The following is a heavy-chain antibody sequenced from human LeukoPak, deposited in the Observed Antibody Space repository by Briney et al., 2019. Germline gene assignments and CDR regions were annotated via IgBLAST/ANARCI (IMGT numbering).Heavy chain of an antibody. D-gene: IGHD5-18*01. CDR1: GDSISTYY. Sequence: PSETLPLTCTVSGDSISTYYWSWLRQPPGEGLEWIAYIHYRGSTTYNPPLRSRVTISVDTSRNQFSLKLGSVTAADTAVYYCARSRSGYSYEHGAFEIWGQGTMFTVSS. CDR2: IHYRGST. V-gene: IGHV4-59*01. J-gene: IGHJ3*02. CDR3: ARSRSGYSYEHGAFEI.